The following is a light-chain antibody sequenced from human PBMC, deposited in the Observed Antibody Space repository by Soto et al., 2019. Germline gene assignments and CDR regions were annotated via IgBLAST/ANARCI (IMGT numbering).Light chain of an antibody. J-gene: IGKJ4*01. Sequence: DIQMTQSPSTLSASVGDRVTITCRASQSISSWLAWYQQKPGKAPKLLIYKASTLESEVPSRFTGSGSGTEFTLTISSLQPDDVANYYGPQYSIFSLTFGGGTKVEIK. CDR2: KAS. V-gene: IGKV1-5*03. CDR1: QSISSW. CDR3: PQYSIFSLT.